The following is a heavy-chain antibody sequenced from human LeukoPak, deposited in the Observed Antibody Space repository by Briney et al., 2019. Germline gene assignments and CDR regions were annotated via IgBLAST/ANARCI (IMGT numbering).Heavy chain of an antibody. CDR1: GFTFSSYG. CDR2: ISGSGGST. Sequence: GGSLRLSCAASGFTFSSYGMSWVRQAPGKGLEWVSAISGSGGSTYYADSVKGRFTISRDNSKNTLYLQMNSLRAEDTAVYYCANTLGILFDPWGQGTLVTVSS. D-gene: IGHD6-13*01. V-gene: IGHV3-23*01. CDR3: ANTLGILFDP. J-gene: IGHJ5*02.